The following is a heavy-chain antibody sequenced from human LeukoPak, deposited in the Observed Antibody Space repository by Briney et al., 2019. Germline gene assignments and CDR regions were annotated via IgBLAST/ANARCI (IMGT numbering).Heavy chain of an antibody. CDR2: ISGDGGST. Sequence: PGGSLRLSCAASGFTFDDYAMHWVRQAPGKGLEWVSLISGDGGSTYYADSVKGRFAISRDNSKNSLYLQMNSLRTEDTALYYCAKERDGYDVFDYWGQGTLVTVSS. V-gene: IGHV3-43*02. CDR1: GFTFDDYA. J-gene: IGHJ4*02. CDR3: AKERDGYDVFDY. D-gene: IGHD5-24*01.